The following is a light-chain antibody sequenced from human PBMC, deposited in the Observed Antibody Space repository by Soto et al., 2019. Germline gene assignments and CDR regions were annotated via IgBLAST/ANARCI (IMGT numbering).Light chain of an antibody. V-gene: IGKV3-11*01. CDR3: QQRSNWPAIT. CDR1: QSVSSF. CDR2: DAS. J-gene: IGKJ5*01. Sequence: DIWLTQSPATLSLSPGQRATLSCRASQSVSSFLAWYQHKPGQAPRLLIFDASNRATGIPARFSGSGSGTDFTLTISSLEPEDFAFYYCQQRSNWPAITFGQGTRLEIK.